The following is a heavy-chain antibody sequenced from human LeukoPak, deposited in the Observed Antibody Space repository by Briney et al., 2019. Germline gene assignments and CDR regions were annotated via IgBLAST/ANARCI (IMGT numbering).Heavy chain of an antibody. Sequence: GRSLRLSCEASGFTFSSYGIHWVRQAPGKGLEWVAVIWSDGSNKYYADSVKGRFTISRDNSKDTLYLQLNSLRAEDTAVYYCARASGSFDYWGQGTLVRVSS. CDR1: GFTFSSYG. J-gene: IGHJ4*02. CDR3: ARASGSFDY. D-gene: IGHD1-26*01. CDR2: IWSDGSNK. V-gene: IGHV3-33*01.